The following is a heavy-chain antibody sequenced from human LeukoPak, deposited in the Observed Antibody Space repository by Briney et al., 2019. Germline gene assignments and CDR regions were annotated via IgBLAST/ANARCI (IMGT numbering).Heavy chain of an antibody. CDR2: IGPTGSPT. CDR3: AKGHTYGMT. CDR1: GFTFSDFY. J-gene: IGHJ1*01. Sequence: GGSLRLSCAASGFTFSDFYMSWLRLTPGKGLEWVSYIGPTGSPTDYADSVKGRFTVSRDNAKDTLYLQMYNLGVEDTAVYYCAKGHTYGMTWGQGTLVTVSS. D-gene: IGHD5-18*01. V-gene: IGHV3-11*01.